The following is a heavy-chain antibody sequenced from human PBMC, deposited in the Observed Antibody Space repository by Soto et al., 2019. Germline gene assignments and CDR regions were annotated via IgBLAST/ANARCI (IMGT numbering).Heavy chain of an antibody. J-gene: IGHJ5*02. D-gene: IGHD2-15*01. CDR1: GGSISSYY. V-gene: IGHV4-59*08. CDR3: ASLRFGHCSGGSSYVFSAP. CDR2: IYYSGST. Sequence: SETLSLTCTVSGGSISSYYWSWIRQPPGKGLEWIGYIYYSGSTNYNPSLKSRVTISVDTSKNQFSLKLSSVTAADTAVYYCASLRFGHCSGGSSYVFSAPWGQGPLVPVSS.